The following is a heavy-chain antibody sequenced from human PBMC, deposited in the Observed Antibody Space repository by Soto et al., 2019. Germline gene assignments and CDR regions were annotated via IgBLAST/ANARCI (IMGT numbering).Heavy chain of an antibody. CDR1: GGIFSTYA. D-gene: IGHD3-10*01. V-gene: IGHV1-69*01. Sequence: QVQLVQSGAEVKKPGSSVKVSCKASGGIFSTYAISWLRQAPGQGLAWMGGIIPLFGTPNYAQRFQGRVTITADESTSTAYMELSRLRSENTAVYYGARDRDDYGSGNYYNRIDFWGQGTLVTVSS. J-gene: IGHJ4*02. CDR3: ARDRDDYGSGNYYNRIDF. CDR2: IIPLFGTP.